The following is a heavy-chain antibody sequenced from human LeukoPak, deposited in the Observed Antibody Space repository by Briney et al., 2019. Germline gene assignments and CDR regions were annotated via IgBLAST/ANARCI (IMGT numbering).Heavy chain of an antibody. V-gene: IGHV6-1*01. Sequence: SQTLSLTCAISGDIVSSNSVTWNWIRQSPSRGLEWLGRTYYRSTRYNDYAVSVRGRITVNPDTSKNQFSLHLSSVTPEDTAVYYCARRLTQYDCFDPWGQGILVTVSS. CDR2: TYYRSTRYN. J-gene: IGHJ5*02. CDR1: GDIVSSNSVT. CDR3: ARRLTQYDCFDP. D-gene: IGHD2-2*01.